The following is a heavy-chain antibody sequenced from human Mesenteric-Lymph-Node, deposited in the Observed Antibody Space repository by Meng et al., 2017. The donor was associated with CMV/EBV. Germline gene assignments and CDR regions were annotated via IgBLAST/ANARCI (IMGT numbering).Heavy chain of an antibody. CDR1: GDSISSSSYY. CDR3: ARAKRLQLLSYYYGMDV. Sequence: SETLSLTCTVSGDSISSSSYYWGWIRQPPGKGLEWFGNIYYSGSTYYNPSLKSRVTISLDTSKNQFSLKLTSVTAADTAVYYCARAKRLQLLSYYYGMDVWGQGTTVTVSS. CDR2: IYYSGST. D-gene: IGHD2-2*01. J-gene: IGHJ6*02. V-gene: IGHV4-39*07.